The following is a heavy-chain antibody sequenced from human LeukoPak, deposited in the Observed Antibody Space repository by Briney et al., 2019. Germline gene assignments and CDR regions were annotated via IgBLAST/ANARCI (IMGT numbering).Heavy chain of an antibody. Sequence: SVKVSCKASGGTFSSYAISWVRQAPGQGLEWMGGIIPIFGTANYAQKFQGRVTITTDESTSTAYMELSSLRSEDTAVYYCARAAYYYDSSGYYFDYWGQGTLVTVSS. CDR1: GGTFSSYA. CDR3: ARAAYYYDSSGYYFDY. CDR2: IIPIFGTA. V-gene: IGHV1-69*05. J-gene: IGHJ4*02. D-gene: IGHD3-22*01.